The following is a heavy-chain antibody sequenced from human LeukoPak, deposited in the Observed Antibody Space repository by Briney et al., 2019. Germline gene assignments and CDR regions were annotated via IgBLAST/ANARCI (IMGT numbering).Heavy chain of an antibody. CDR1: GFTFNTYA. CDR3: AKPLYSGSYHIYYYYYMDV. V-gene: IGHV3-23*01. CDR2: ISYSGDTT. D-gene: IGHD1-26*01. J-gene: IGHJ6*03. Sequence: LAGGSLRLSCAASGFTFNTYAMSWVRQAPGKGLEWVSTISYSGDTTYYADSVKGRFTISRDNSKNTLYLQMTSLRAEDTAAYYCAKPLYSGSYHIYYYYYMDVWGKGTTVTVSS.